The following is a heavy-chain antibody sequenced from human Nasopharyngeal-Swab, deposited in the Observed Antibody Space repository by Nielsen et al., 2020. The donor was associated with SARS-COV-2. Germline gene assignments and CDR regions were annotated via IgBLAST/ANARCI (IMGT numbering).Heavy chain of an antibody. CDR1: GFTFSSYS. Sequence: GGSLRLSCAASGFTFSSYSMNWVRQAPGKGLEWVSSISSSSSYIYYADSVKGRFTISRDNAKNSLYLQMNSLRAEDTAVYYCARYSFPTIFGVVNPDYFDYWGQGTLVTVSS. CDR2: ISSSSSYI. D-gene: IGHD3-3*01. V-gene: IGHV3-21*01. J-gene: IGHJ4*02. CDR3: ARYSFPTIFGVVNPDYFDY.